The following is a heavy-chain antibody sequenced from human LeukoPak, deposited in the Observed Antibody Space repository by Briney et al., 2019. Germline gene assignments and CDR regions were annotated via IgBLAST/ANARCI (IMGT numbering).Heavy chain of an antibody. CDR3: ARGGVRGTPSSGIDY. CDR1: GYTFTSYA. CDR2: INTNTGNP. J-gene: IGHJ4*02. V-gene: IGHV7-4-1*02. D-gene: IGHD6-19*01. Sequence: GASVKVSCKASGYTFTSYAMNWVRQAPGRGLEWMGWINTNTGNPTYAQGFTGRFVFSLDTSVSTAYLQISSLKAEDTAVYYCARGGVRGTPSSGIDYWGQGTLVTVSS.